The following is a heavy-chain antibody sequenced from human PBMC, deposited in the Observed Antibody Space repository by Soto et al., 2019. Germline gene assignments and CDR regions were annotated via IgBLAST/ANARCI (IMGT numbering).Heavy chain of an antibody. D-gene: IGHD3-3*01. J-gene: IGHJ4*02. V-gene: IGHV3-23*01. CDR3: AKPILGGHAV. Sequence: GGSLRFSCVASGCTFSTYAMSWGRQAPGEVLECVSSISCNGGITSYAASVMGRFAISRDTSKNPLYLQMNSLRDEDTAVDDCAKPILGGHAVWGPGIVVTVSS. CDR2: ISCNGGIT. CDR1: GCTFSTYA.